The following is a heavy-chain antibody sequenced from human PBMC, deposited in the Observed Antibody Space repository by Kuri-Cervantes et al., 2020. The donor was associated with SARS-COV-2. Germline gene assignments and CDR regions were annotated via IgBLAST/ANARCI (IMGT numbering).Heavy chain of an antibody. CDR2: VSYDGSNK. Sequence: GGSLRLSCAASGFSFSHSAMHWIRQAPGKGLEWVAIVSYDGSNKYYADSVKGRFTISRDNSKNTLYLQMDSLRTEDTAVYYCARDRNTMIVVIINIDYWGQGALVTVSS. J-gene: IGHJ4*02. CDR3: ARDRNTMIVVIINIDY. CDR1: GFSFSHSA. D-gene: IGHD3-22*01. V-gene: IGHV3-30-3*01.